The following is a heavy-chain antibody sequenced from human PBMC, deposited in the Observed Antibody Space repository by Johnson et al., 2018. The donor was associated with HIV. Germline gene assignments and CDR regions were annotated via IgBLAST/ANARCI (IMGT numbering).Heavy chain of an antibody. V-gene: IGHV3-30*04. CDR2: ISYDGNKT. J-gene: IGHJ3*02. CDR3: ARARQGAVVKWGPGKMDAFDI. Sequence: QVQLVESGGGVVQTGRSLRLSCAASGFIFSSYAMHWVRQAPGEGLEWVAVISYDGNKTYYADSVKGRFTISRDNAKNSLYLQMNSLRAEDTAVYYCARARQGAVVKWGPGKMDAFDIWGQGTMVTVSS. CDR1: GFIFSSYA. D-gene: IGHD4-23*01.